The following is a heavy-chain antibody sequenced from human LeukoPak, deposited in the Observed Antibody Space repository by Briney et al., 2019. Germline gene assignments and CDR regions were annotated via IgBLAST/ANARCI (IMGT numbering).Heavy chain of an antibody. CDR3: ARDRGAVHYDFWSGYYSPYYFDY. J-gene: IGHJ4*02. CDR2: IKQDGSEK. V-gene: IGHV3-7*01. CDR1: GFTFSSYW. Sequence: PGGSLRLSCAASGFTFSSYWMSWVRQAPGKGLEWVANIKQDGSEKYYVDSVKGRFTISRDNAKNSLYLQMNSLRAEDTAVYYCARDRGAVHYDFWSGYYSPYYFDYWGQGTLVTVSS. D-gene: IGHD3-3*01.